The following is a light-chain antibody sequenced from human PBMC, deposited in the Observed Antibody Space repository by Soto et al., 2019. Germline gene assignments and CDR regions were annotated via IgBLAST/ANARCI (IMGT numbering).Light chain of an antibody. CDR3: QQYDNWPLT. CDR1: QSVSNK. V-gene: IGKV3-15*01. J-gene: IGKJ4*01. CDR2: DTS. Sequence: IVMTQSPATLSVSPWERVTLSCRASQSVSNKLGWYQHKPGQAPRLLIYDTSTRAAGTPARFTGSGSGTDFTLTISRLEPEDFAVYYCQQYDNWPLTFGGGTKVDIK.